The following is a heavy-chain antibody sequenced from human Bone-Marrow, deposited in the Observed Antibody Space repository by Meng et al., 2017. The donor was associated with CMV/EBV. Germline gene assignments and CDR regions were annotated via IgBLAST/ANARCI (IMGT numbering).Heavy chain of an antibody. CDR3: ARDRTYYYGSGSFNGFDP. Sequence: GESLKISCAACVFTFSSYAMHWVRQAPGKGLEWVAVISYDGSNKYYADSVKGRFTISRDNAKNSLYLQMNSLRAEDTAVYYCARDRTYYYGSGSFNGFDPWGQGTLVTVSS. D-gene: IGHD3-10*01. CDR1: VFTFSSYA. J-gene: IGHJ5*02. V-gene: IGHV3-30-3*01. CDR2: ISYDGSNK.